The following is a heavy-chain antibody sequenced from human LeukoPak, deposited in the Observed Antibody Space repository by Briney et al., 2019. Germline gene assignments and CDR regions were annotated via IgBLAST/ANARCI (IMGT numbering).Heavy chain of an antibody. CDR2: INHSEST. D-gene: IGHD6-19*01. CDR3: ARDPYSSGRYDY. Sequence: SEILSLTCAVYGGSFSGHYWTWIRQPPGKGLEWIGEINHSESTNYNPSLKSRVTISVDTSKNQFSLKVSSVTAADTAVYYCARDPYSSGRYDYWGQGTLVTVSS. V-gene: IGHV4-34*01. CDR1: GGSFSGHY. J-gene: IGHJ4*02.